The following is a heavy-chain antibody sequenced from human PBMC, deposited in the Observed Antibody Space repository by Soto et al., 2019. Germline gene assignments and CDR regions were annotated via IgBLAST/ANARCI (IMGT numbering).Heavy chain of an antibody. CDR1: GYTFTSYG. J-gene: IGHJ5*02. D-gene: IGHD2-15*01. CDR3: ARDNLVVVAATVFDP. V-gene: IGHV1-18*04. CDR2: ISPYNANT. Sequence: ASVKVSCKASGYTFTSYGISWVRQAPGQGLEWMGWISPYNANTNYAQKFQGRVTMTRDTSTSTVYMELSSLRSEDTAVYYCARDNLVVVAATVFDPWGQGTLVTVSS.